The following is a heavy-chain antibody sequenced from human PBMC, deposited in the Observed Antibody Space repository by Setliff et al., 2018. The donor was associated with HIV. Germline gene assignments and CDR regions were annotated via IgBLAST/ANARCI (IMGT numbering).Heavy chain of an antibody. CDR2: IYYSGST. D-gene: IGHD1-26*01. CDR1: GGSISSYY. V-gene: IGHV4-59*08. J-gene: IGHJ6*03. Sequence: PSETLSLTCTVSGGSISSYYWSWIRQPPGKGLEWIGYIYYSGSTNYNPSLKSRVTISVDTSKNQFSLKLTSVTAADAAVYYCARRRPPPSGLYSAYYMDVWGTGTTVTVSS. CDR3: ARRRPPPSGLYSAYYMDV.